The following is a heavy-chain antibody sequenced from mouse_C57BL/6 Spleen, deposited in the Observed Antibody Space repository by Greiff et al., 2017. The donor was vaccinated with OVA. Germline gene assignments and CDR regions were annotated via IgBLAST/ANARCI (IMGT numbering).Heavy chain of an antibody. D-gene: IGHD2-10*02. CDR1: GYSITSGYY. CDR3: ASSMVRAMDY. V-gene: IGHV3-6*01. Sequence: EVHLVESGPGLVKPSQSLSLTCSVTGYSITSGYYWNWIRQFPGNKLEWMGYISYDGSNNYNPSLKNRISITRDTSKNQFFLKLNSVTTEDTATYYCASSMVRAMDYWGQGTSVTVSS. CDR2: ISYDGSN. J-gene: IGHJ4*01.